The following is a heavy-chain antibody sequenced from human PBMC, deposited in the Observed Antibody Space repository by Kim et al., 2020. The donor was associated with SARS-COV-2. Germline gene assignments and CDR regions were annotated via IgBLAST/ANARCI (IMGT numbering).Heavy chain of an antibody. CDR3: ERGDDYYGGGDY. V-gene: IGHV3-11*04. Sequence: YAVTVKGRFTISRDNAKNSLYRQRNSLRAEDTAVYYCERGDDYYGGGDYWGQGTLVTVSS. J-gene: IGHJ4*02. D-gene: IGHD3-10*01.